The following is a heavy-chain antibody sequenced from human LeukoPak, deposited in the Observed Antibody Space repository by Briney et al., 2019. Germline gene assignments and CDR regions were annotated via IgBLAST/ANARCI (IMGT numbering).Heavy chain of an antibody. Sequence: GGSLGLSCAASGFTFSSYAMSWVRQAPGKGLEWVSAISGSGGSTYYADSVKGRFTISRDNSKNTLYLQMNSLRAEDTAVYYCAGYNCSSTRCYTGGFDYWGQGTLVTVSS. V-gene: IGHV3-23*01. CDR2: ISGSGGST. J-gene: IGHJ4*02. CDR3: AGYNCSSTRCYTGGFDY. CDR1: GFTFSSYA. D-gene: IGHD2-2*02.